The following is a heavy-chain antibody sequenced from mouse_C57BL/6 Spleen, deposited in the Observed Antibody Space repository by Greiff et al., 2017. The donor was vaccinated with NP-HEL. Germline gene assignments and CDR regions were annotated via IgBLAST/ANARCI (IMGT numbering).Heavy chain of an antibody. Sequence: VQLQQSGAELVKPGASVKLSCTASGFNIKDYYMHWVKQRTEQGLEWIGRIDPEDGDTKYAPKFQGKATITVDTSSNTAYLQLSSLTSEDAAVYYCAREELRVGAMDYWGQGTSVTVSS. J-gene: IGHJ4*01. V-gene: IGHV14-2*01. D-gene: IGHD1-1*01. CDR3: AREELRVGAMDY. CDR1: GFNIKDYY. CDR2: IDPEDGDT.